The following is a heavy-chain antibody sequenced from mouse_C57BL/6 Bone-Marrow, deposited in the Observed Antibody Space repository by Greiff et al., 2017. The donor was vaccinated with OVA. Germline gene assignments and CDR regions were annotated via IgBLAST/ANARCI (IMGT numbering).Heavy chain of an antibody. CDR2: INPNNGGT. V-gene: IGHV1-26*01. D-gene: IGHD4-1*01. J-gene: IGHJ2*01. CDR3: ARITGTDY. Sequence: VQLQQSGPELVKPGASVKISCKASGYTFTDYYMNWVKQSHGKSLEWIGDINPNNGGTSYNQKFKGKATLTVDKSSSTAYMELRSLTSEDSAVYYCARITGTDYWGQGTTLTVSS. CDR1: GYTFTDYY.